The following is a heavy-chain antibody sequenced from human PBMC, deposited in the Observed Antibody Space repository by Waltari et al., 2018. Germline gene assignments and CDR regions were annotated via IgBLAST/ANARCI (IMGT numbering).Heavy chain of an antibody. CDR2: ISGSGGST. CDR3: AKEAGTGDYPLWGDFDY. CDR1: GFTFSSYA. V-gene: IGHV3-23*04. J-gene: IGHJ4*02. D-gene: IGHD4-17*01. Sequence: EVQLVESGGGLVQPGGSLRLSCAASGFTFSSYAMSWVRQAPGRGLEWVSAISGSGGSTYYADSVKGRFTIARDNSKNTLYLQMNSMRAEDTAVYYCAKEAGTGDYPLWGDFDYWGQGTLVTVSS.